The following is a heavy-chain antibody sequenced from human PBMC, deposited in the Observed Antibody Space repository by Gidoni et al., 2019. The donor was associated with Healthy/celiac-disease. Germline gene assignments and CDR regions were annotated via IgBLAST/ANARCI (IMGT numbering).Heavy chain of an antibody. D-gene: IGHD2-21*01. J-gene: IGHJ6*02. CDR1: GFTFSSHS. CDR3: ARGGVIYRSENAHYGMDV. V-gene: IGHV3-21*01. Sequence: EVQLVESGGGLVKPGGSLRLSCAASGFTFSSHSMNWVRQAPGTGLEWVSSISSSSSYIYYADSVKGRFTISRDNAKNSLYLQINSLRAEDTAVYYCARGGVIYRSENAHYGMDVWGQGTTVTVSS. CDR2: ISSSSSYI.